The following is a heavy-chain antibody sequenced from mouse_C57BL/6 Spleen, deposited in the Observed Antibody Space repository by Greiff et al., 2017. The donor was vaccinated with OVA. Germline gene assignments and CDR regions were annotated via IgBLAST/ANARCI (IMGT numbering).Heavy chain of an antibody. CDR3: ARRGYGSSLYYAMDY. V-gene: IGHV1-69*01. Sequence: VQLQQSGAELVMPGASVKLSCKASGYTFTSYWMHWVKQRPGQGLEWIGEIDPSDSYTNYNQKFKGKSTLTVDKSSSTAYMQLSSLTSEDSAVYYCARRGYGSSLYYAMDYWGQGTSVTVSS. J-gene: IGHJ4*01. CDR2: IDPSDSYT. D-gene: IGHD1-1*01. CDR1: GYTFTSYW.